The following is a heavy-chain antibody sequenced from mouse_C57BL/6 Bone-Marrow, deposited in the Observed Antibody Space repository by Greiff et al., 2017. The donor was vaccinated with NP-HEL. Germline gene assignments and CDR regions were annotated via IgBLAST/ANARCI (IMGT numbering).Heavy chain of an antibody. CDR1: GYTFTDYY. D-gene: IGHD1-1*01. CDR2: IFPGSGST. Sequence: VKLQESGPELVKPGASVKISCKASGYTFTDYYINWVKQRPGQGLEWIGWIFPGSGSTYYNEKFKGKATLTVDKSSSTAYMLLSSLTSEDSAVYFCARWGFYYGSEFDYWGQGTTLTVSS. J-gene: IGHJ2*01. CDR3: ARWGFYYGSEFDY. V-gene: IGHV1-75*01.